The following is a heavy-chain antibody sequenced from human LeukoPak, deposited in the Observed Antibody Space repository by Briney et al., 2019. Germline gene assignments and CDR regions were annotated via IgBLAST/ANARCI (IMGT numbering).Heavy chain of an antibody. D-gene: IGHD4-17*01. CDR1: GGSISSYY. V-gene: IGHV4-4*07. Sequence: SETLSLTCTVAGGSISSYYWSWIRQPAGKGLECIGRIYTSGSTSYNPSLKSRVTMSVDTSKNQFSLKLRPVTAADTAVYYCWRSPLTGTTNWSDPGAQETLSPSPQ. CDR3: WRSPLTGTTNWSDP. CDR2: IYTSGST. J-gene: IGHJ5*02.